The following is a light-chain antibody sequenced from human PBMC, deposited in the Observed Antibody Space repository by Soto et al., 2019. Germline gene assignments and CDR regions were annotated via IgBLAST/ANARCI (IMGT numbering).Light chain of an antibody. CDR3: QQYKNWPLT. CDR1: QSVSSN. J-gene: IGKJ4*01. Sequence: EIVMTQSPATLSVSPGERATLSCRASQSVSSNFAWYQQKPGQAPRLLIYGASTRATGIPARFSGSGSGTEFTRTISTLQSEDFAVYYCQQYKNWPLTFGGGTKVEIK. CDR2: GAS. V-gene: IGKV3-15*01.